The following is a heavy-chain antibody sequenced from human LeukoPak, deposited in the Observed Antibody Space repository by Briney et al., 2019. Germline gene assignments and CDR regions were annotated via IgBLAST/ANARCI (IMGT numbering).Heavy chain of an antibody. CDR2: IRYDGSNK. CDR1: GFTFSSYG. D-gene: IGHD2-2*01. J-gene: IGHJ4*02. Sequence: PGGSLRLSCAASGFTFSSYGMHWVRQAPGKGLEWVAFIRYDGSNKYYADSVKGRFTISRDNSKNTLYLQMNSLRAEDTAVYYCAKDQESYAEGYYFDYWGQGTLVTVSS. V-gene: IGHV3-30*02. CDR3: AKDQESYAEGYYFDY.